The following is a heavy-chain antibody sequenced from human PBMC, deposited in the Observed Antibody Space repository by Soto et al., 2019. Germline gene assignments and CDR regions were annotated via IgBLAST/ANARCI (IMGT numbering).Heavy chain of an antibody. Sequence: QVQLVQSGAEVKKPGASVKVSCKASGYPLTDYDIHWVRQAPGQGPEWLGWISPKSGATKFAQKFQGRVTMTRDTSINTAYMELSGLRSDDTAMYYCAKEGDASGWFAYWGQGTLVTVSS. CDR3: AKEGDASGWFAY. J-gene: IGHJ4*02. CDR1: GYPLTDYD. CDR2: ISPKSGAT. D-gene: IGHD6-19*01. V-gene: IGHV1-2*02.